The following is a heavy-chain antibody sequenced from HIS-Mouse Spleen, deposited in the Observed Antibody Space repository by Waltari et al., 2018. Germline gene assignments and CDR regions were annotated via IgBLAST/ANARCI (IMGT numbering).Heavy chain of an antibody. D-gene: IGHD3-3*01. CDR2: IYTSGST. V-gene: IGHV4-4*07. Sequence: QVQLQESGPGLVKPSETLSLTCTVSGGSISSYYWSWIRQPAGKGLEWIGSIYTSGSTNYNPALKSRVTMSVDTSKNQFSLKLSSVTAADTAVYYCARDFHDFWSGYYGGDKKHDAFDIWGQGTMVTVSS. CDR3: ARDFHDFWSGYYGGDKKHDAFDI. J-gene: IGHJ3*02. CDR1: GGSISSYY.